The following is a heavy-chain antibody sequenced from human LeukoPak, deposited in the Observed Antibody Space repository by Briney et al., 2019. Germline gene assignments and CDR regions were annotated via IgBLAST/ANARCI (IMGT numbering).Heavy chain of an antibody. V-gene: IGHV3-23*01. D-gene: IGHD3-10*01. Sequence: GGSLRLSCAASGFTFRKSAMNWVRQAPGKGLEWVSAISGSGDITYYADSVKGRFTISRDNSKNTLYLQMNNLRAEDTALYYCTPAYYDSGMIGFDFYYMDAWGNGTTVTVSS. CDR3: TPAYYDSGMIGFDFYYMDA. CDR1: GFTFRKSA. J-gene: IGHJ6*03. CDR2: ISGSGDIT.